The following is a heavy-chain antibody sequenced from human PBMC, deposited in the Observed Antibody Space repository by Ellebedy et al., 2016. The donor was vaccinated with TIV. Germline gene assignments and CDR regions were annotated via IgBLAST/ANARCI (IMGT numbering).Heavy chain of an antibody. CDR2: IWYDGSNK. Sequence: GESLKISCAASGFTFSSYGMHWVRQAPGKGLEWVAVIWYDGSNKYYADSVKGRFTISRDNSKNTLYLQMNSLRAEDTAVYYCARGAGIHYYYGMDVWGQGTTVTVSS. CDR3: ARGAGIHYYYGMDV. CDR1: GFTFSSYG. D-gene: IGHD6-19*01. V-gene: IGHV3-33*01. J-gene: IGHJ6*02.